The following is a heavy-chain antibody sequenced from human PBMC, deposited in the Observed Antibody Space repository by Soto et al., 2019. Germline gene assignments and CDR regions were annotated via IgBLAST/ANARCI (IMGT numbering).Heavy chain of an antibody. CDR2: IYFSGST. CDR3: ARLWPGDYGDASWFDH. D-gene: IGHD4-17*01. Sequence: QVQLQESGPGLVKPSQTLSLTCTVSGGSISSGGYYWSWIRQHPGKGLEWIGYIYFSGSTYYNPSLKSRVTISVDTSKNQFSLRLSSVTAADTAVYYCARLWPGDYGDASWFDHWGQGTLVTVSS. CDR1: GGSISSGGYY. V-gene: IGHV4-31*03. J-gene: IGHJ5*02.